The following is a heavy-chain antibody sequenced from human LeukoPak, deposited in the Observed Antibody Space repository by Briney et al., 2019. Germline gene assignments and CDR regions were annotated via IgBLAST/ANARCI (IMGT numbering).Heavy chain of an antibody. CDR2: INPNSGGT. D-gene: IGHD1-20*01. V-gene: IGHV1-2*04. CDR1: GYTFTSYG. CDR3: ARGRTYNWNDVYAFDI. J-gene: IGHJ3*02. Sequence: ASVKVSCKASGYTFTSYGISWVRQAPGQGLEWMGWINPNSGGTNYAQKFQGWVTMTRDTSISTAYMELSRLRSDDTAVYYCARGRTYNWNDVYAFDIWGQGTMVTVSS.